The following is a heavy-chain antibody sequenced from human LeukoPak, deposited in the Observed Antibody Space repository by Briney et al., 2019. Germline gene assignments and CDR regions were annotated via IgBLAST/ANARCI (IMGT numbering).Heavy chain of an antibody. CDR3: ALAARYYYYGMDV. Sequence: ASVKVSCKASGYTFTNYYMHWVRQAPGQGLEWMGIINPSGGSTSYAQKFQGRLTMTRDTSTSTVYMELSSLRSEDTAVYYCALAARYYYYGMDVRGQGTTVTVSS. CDR1: GYTFTNYY. V-gene: IGHV1-46*01. D-gene: IGHD6-6*01. J-gene: IGHJ6*02. CDR2: INPSGGST.